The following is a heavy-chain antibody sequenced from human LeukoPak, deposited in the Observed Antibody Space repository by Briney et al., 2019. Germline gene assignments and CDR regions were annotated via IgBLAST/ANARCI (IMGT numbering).Heavy chain of an antibody. D-gene: IGHD2-15*01. J-gene: IGHJ4*02. Sequence: GASVKVSCKASGGTFSSYAISWVRQAPGQGLEWMGGIIPIFGTANYAQKFQGRVTITTDESTSTAYMELSSLRSEDTAVYYCARACCSGGSCERMPLDYWGQGTLVTVSS. V-gene: IGHV1-69*05. CDR3: ARACCSGGSCERMPLDY. CDR2: IIPIFGTA. CDR1: GGTFSSYA.